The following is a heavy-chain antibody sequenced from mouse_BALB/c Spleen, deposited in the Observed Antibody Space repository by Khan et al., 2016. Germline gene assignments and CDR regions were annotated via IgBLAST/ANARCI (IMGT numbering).Heavy chain of an antibody. CDR3: ASYRYYYGSSRYFAV. J-gene: IGHJ1*01. V-gene: IGHV9-3-1*01. D-gene: IGHD1-1*01. CDR1: GYTFTNYG. CDR2: INTYSGES. Sequence: QIQLVQSGPELKKPGKTVKISCKASGYTFTNYGMNWVKQAPGKGLKWMGWINTYSGESTYADDFKGRFAFSLETSANTDYLQINNLKTEDTATYFCASYRYYYGSSRYFAVWGAGTMVTVSS.